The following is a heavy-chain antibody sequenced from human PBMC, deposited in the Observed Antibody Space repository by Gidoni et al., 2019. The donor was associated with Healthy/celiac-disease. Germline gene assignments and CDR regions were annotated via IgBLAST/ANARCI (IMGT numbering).Heavy chain of an antibody. J-gene: IGHJ6*03. D-gene: IGHD6-13*01. CDR3: ARSSYSSSWYVGGYYYYYMDV. CDR1: GFTFSSYA. CDR2: ISYDGSNK. V-gene: IGHV3-30-3*01. Sequence: QVQLVESGGGVVQPGRSLRLSCAASGFTFSSYAMHWVRQAPGKGLEWVAVISYDGSNKYYADPVKGRFTISRDNSKNTLYLQMNSLRAEDTAVYYCARSSYSSSWYVGGYYYYYMDVWGKGTTVTVSS.